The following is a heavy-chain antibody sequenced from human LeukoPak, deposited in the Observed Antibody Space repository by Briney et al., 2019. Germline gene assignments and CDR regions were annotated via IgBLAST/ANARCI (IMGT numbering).Heavy chain of an antibody. V-gene: IGHV4-4*07. Sequence: HSETLSLTCTVSGGSISSYYWSWIRQPAGKGLEWIGRIYTSGSTNYNPSLKSRVTISVDTSKNQFSLKLSSVTAADTAVYYCARGEEDFWSGYYYYYMDVWGKGTTVTVSS. D-gene: IGHD3-3*01. CDR1: GGSISSYY. J-gene: IGHJ6*03. CDR2: IYTSGST. CDR3: ARGEEDFWSGYYYYYMDV.